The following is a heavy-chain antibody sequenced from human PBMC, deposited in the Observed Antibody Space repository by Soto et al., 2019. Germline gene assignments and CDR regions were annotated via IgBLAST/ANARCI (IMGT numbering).Heavy chain of an antibody. D-gene: IGHD6-25*01. J-gene: IGHJ4*02. CDR1: GYSISLGYY. V-gene: IGHV4-38-2*01. CDR2: IYHSGNT. Sequence: TLSLTCAVSGYSISLGYYWGWIRQPPGKGLEWIGSIYHSGNTYYNPSLKSRVSISLDTSKNHFSLELPSVTAADTAVYYCARVKLAGSGGFDYWGRGTLVNVSS. CDR3: ARVKLAGSGGFDY.